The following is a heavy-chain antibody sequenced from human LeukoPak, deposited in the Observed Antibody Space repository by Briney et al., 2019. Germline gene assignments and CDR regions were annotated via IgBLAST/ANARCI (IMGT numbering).Heavy chain of an antibody. CDR3: ARDPRGSLGFDP. D-gene: IGHD3-10*01. V-gene: IGHV1-18*01. J-gene: IGHJ5*02. Sequence: ASVKVSCKASGGSLSSDAISWVRQATGQGLEWMGWISAYNGNTNYAQKLQGRVTMTTDTSTSTAYMELRSLRSDDTAVYYCARDPRGSLGFDPWGQGTLVTVSS. CDR2: ISAYNGNT. CDR1: GGSLSSDA.